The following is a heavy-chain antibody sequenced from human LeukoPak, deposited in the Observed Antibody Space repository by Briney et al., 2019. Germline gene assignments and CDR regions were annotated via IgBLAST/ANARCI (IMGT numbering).Heavy chain of an antibody. Sequence: PGGSLRLSCAASGFTFSSYAMSWVRQAPGKGLEWVSAISGSGGTTYYADSVKGRFTISRDNAKNSLYLQMNSLRAEDTAVYYCARDSGSYDYWGQGTLVTVSS. J-gene: IGHJ4*02. CDR3: ARDSGSYDY. V-gene: IGHV3-23*01. D-gene: IGHD1-26*01. CDR2: ISGSGGTT. CDR1: GFTFSSYA.